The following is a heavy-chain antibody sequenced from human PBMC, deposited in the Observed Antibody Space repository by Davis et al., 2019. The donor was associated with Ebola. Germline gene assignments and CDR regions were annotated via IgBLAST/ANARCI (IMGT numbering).Heavy chain of an antibody. CDR1: GFTFSGSA. CDR3: TSRIIAVAGTGVQH. V-gene: IGHV3-73*01. Sequence: GGSLRLSCAASGFTFSGSAMHWVRQASGKGLEWVGRIRSQANSYATAYAASVKGRFTISRDDSKNTAYLQMNSLKTEDTAVYYCTSRIIAVAGTGVQHWGQGTRVTVSS. J-gene: IGHJ1*01. CDR2: IRSQANSYAT. D-gene: IGHD6-19*01.